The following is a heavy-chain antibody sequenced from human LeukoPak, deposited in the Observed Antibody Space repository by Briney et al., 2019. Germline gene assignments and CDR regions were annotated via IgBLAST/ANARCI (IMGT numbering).Heavy chain of an antibody. CDR2: ISTSGSTT. CDR3: ARGKDRFDY. V-gene: IGHV3-11*01. Sequence: GGSLRLSCAASGFTFSDYYMSWIRQTPGKGLEWVSYISTSGSTTYYADSVKGRFTLSRDNANNSLYLQMNSLRAEDTAVYYCARGKDRFDYWGQGTLVTVSS. CDR1: GFTFSDYY. J-gene: IGHJ4*02.